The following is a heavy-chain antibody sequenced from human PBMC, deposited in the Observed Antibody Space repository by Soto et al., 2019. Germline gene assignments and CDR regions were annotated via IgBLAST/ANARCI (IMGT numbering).Heavy chain of an antibody. CDR2: ITSGGDYT. CDR1: GFTFSNYA. CDR3: AKDLWSGRGGGIDY. Sequence: EVQLLESGGGLVQPGGSLRLSCAASGFTFSNYAMAWVRQAPGRGLEWVSGITSGGDYTYYADSVKGRLTISRDNSKTTLYLQMESLRAEDTAVYYCAKDLWSGRGGGIDYWGQGTLVTVSS. V-gene: IGHV3-23*01. D-gene: IGHD3-3*01. J-gene: IGHJ4*02.